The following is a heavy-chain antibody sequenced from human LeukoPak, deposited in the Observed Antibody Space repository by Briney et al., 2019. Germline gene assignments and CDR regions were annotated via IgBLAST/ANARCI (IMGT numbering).Heavy chain of an antibody. D-gene: IGHD5-24*01. Sequence: PSETLSLTCAVYGGSFSGYYWSWIRQPPGKGLEWIGEINHSGSTNYNPSLKSRVTISVDTSKNQFSLKLSSVTAADTAVYYCARHGRDGYKQRYFDLWGRGTLVTVSS. CDR2: INHSGST. V-gene: IGHV4-34*01. J-gene: IGHJ2*01. CDR3: ARHGRDGYKQRYFDL. CDR1: GGSFSGYY.